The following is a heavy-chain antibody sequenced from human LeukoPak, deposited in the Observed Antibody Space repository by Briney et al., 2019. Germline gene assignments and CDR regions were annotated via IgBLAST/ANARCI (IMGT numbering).Heavy chain of an antibody. D-gene: IGHD6-19*01. CDR1: GYSFTSYW. J-gene: IGHJ4*02. Sequence: GESLKISCKGSGYSFTSYWIGWVRQMPGKGLEWMGIIYPGDSDTRYSPSFQGQVTISADKSISTAYLQWSSLKASDTAMYYCARGSYSSGWYSPVSFDYWGQGTLVTVSS. V-gene: IGHV5-51*01. CDR2: IYPGDSDT. CDR3: ARGSYSSGWYSPVSFDY.